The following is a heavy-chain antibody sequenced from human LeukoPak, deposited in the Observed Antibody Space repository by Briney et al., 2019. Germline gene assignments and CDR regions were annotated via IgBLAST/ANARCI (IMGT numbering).Heavy chain of an antibody. CDR1: GGSISSADYY. V-gene: IGHV4-30-4*01. J-gene: IGHJ4*02. CDR3: ARDLGGGYGDYDN. Sequence: SETLSLTCTVSGGSISSADYYWSWIRQPPGKGLEWIGYIYYSGRTYYNPSLKSRVTMSVDTSKNQFSLQLSSVTAADTAVYYCARDLGGGYGDYDNWGQGTLVTVSS. D-gene: IGHD5-12*01. CDR2: IYYSGRT.